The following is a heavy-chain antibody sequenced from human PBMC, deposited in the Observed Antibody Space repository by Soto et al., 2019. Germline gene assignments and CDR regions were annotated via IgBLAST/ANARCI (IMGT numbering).Heavy chain of an antibody. D-gene: IGHD3-16*01. V-gene: IGHV3-7*01. J-gene: IGHJ5*02. CDR3: ARGGRDAYNWFDP. Sequence: EAQLVASGGGLVQPGGSLRVSCAVSGFTFSSYWMSWVPQAPGKGLEWVAKIKQDGSEKDYVDSVKGRFTISRDNANNSLFLHMYSLRAEDTAVYYCARGGRDAYNWFDPWGQGTLVTVSS. CDR2: IKQDGSEK. CDR1: GFTFSSYW.